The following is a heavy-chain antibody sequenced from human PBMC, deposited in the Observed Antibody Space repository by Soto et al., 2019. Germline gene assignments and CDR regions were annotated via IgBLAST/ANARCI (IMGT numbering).Heavy chain of an antibody. V-gene: IGHV4-59*01. J-gene: IGHJ4*02. D-gene: IGHD3-16*01. CDR1: GWTINRYY. Sequence: PSETLSLTCTVSGWTINRYYWRWIRQPPGKGLEWIGYIYYGGSNNYNPSLKSRVTISLNTSKNNTPHKQTYMTPADTATYFYAGGGVAEEFDYWGLGTLVTVSS. CDR2: IYYGGSN. CDR3: AGGGVAEEFDY.